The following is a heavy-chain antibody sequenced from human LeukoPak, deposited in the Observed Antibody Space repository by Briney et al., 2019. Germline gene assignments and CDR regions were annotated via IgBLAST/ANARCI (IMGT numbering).Heavy chain of an antibody. J-gene: IGHJ6*03. V-gene: IGHV4-34*01. CDR2: INHSGST. Sequence: SETLSLTCAVYGGSFSGYYWSWIRQPPGKGVEWIGEINHSGSTNYNPSLKSRVTISVDTSKNQFSLKLSSVTAADTAVYYCARERVPYYYGSGTRVGYYYYMDVWGKGTTVTVSS. CDR1: GGSFSGYY. CDR3: ARERVPYYYGSGTRVGYYYYMDV. D-gene: IGHD3-10*01.